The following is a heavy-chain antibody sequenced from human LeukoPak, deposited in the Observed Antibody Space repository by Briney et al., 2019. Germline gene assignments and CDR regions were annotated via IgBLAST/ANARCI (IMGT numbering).Heavy chain of an antibody. CDR1: GFTFSTYG. V-gene: IGHV3-23*01. CDR3: ARDRSWYYYGSGELDY. Sequence: GGTLRLSCAAAGFTFSTYGMTWVRQAPGKGLEWVSAIGGSGVSTYYADSVKGRFTISRDNSKNSLYLQMNSLRAEDTALYYCARDRSWYYYGSGELDYWGQGTLVTVSS. CDR2: IGGSGVST. D-gene: IGHD3-10*01. J-gene: IGHJ4*02.